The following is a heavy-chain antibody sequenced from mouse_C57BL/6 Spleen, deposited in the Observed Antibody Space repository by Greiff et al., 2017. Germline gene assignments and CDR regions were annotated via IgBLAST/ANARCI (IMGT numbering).Heavy chain of an antibody. Sequence: VQLKESVAELVRPGASVKLSCTASGFNIKNTYMHWVKQRPEQGLEWIGRIDPANGNTKYAPKFQGKATITADTSSNTAYLQLSSLTSEDTAIYYCARPSSTMVTTGYWYFDVWGTGTTVTVSS. CDR2: IDPANGNT. J-gene: IGHJ1*03. CDR3: ARPSSTMVTTGYWYFDV. CDR1: GFNIKNTY. V-gene: IGHV14-3*01. D-gene: IGHD2-2*01.